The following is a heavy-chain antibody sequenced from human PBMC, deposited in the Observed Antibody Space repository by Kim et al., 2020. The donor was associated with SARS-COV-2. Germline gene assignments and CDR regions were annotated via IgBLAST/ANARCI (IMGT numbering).Heavy chain of an antibody. D-gene: IGHD3-10*01. V-gene: IGHV4-30-2*03. Sequence: QTPWKGLESIGSINASRSTYYNPSFENRVTLSVASSKNETSLKVPSLTAADTAIYYCVRLRGSGSFADYWGQGTQVIVSS. J-gene: IGHJ4*02. CDR3: VRLRGSGSFADY. CDR2: INASRST.